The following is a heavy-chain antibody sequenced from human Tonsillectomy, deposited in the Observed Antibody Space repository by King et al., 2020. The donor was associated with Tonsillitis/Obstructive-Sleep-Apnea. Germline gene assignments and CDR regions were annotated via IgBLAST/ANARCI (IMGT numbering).Heavy chain of an antibody. CDR1: GGSFSKYY. D-gene: IGHD3-10*01. CDR3: AGGIPITIVRGVINADC. Sequence: VQLQQWGAGLLKPSETLSLTCAVYGGSFSKYYWNWIRQPPGKGLEWIGEINHGGSTNYNPSLKSRVAISVDTSKNQFSLRLTSVTAADTALYFCAGGIPITIVRGVINADCWGQGTLVTVSS. CDR2: INHGGST. J-gene: IGHJ4*02. V-gene: IGHV4-34*01.